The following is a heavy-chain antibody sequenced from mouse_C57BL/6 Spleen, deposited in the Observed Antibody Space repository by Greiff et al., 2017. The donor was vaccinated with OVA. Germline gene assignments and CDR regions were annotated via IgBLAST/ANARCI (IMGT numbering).Heavy chain of an antibody. CDR3: ARSCYSNYVEDFDY. D-gene: IGHD2-5*01. Sequence: QVQLQQPGAELVKPGASVKMSCKASGYTFTSYWITWVKQRPGQGLEWIGDIYPGSGSTNSNEKFKSKATLTVDTSSSTAYMQLSSLTSEDSAVYYCARSCYSNYVEDFDYWGQGTTLTVSS. CDR2: IYPGSGST. J-gene: IGHJ2*01. V-gene: IGHV1-55*01. CDR1: GYTFTSYW.